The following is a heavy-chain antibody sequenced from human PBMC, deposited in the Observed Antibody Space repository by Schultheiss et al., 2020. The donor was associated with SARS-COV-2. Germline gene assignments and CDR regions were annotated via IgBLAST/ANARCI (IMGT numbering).Heavy chain of an antibody. D-gene: IGHD6-13*01. CDR3: AREGRYSSSWYNY. J-gene: IGHJ4*02. Sequence: SETLSLTCTVSGGSISSYYWSWIRQPPGKGLEWIGYIYYSGSTNYNPSLKSRVTISVDTSKNQFSLKLSSVTAADTAVYYCAREGRYSSSWYNYWGQGTLVTVSS. CDR2: IYYSGST. CDR1: GGSISSYY. V-gene: IGHV4-59*12.